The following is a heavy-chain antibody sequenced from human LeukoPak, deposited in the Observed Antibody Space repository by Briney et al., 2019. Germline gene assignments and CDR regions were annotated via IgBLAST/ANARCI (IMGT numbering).Heavy chain of an antibody. CDR3: ARGWASSWYYFDF. V-gene: IGHV4-59*01. J-gene: IGHJ4*02. CDR2: TYDSGSS. D-gene: IGHD2-2*01. Sequence: SETLSLTCAVSGGSMRNYYWSWIRQPPGKGLKGIGYTYDSGSSSYNPSLRSRVSISIDTSKNQFSLNLSSVTAADTAVYYCARGWASSWYYFDFWGQGTLVTVSS. CDR1: GGSMRNYY.